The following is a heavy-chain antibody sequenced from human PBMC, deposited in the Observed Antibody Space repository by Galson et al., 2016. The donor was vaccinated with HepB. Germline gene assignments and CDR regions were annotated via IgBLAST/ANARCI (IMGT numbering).Heavy chain of an antibody. CDR3: ARYDFWSGSWGFDP. V-gene: IGHV5-10-1*01. CDR2: IDPYDSYI. CDR1: GYNFTSYW. D-gene: IGHD3-3*01. J-gene: IGHJ5*02. Sequence: QSGAEVKQPGESLRISCKGSGYNFTSYWINWVRQMPGKGLEWMGRIDPYDSYINYSPSFQGHVTISADKSIGTAYLQWSSLKASDTAMYYCARYDFWSGSWGFDPWGQGTLVTVSS.